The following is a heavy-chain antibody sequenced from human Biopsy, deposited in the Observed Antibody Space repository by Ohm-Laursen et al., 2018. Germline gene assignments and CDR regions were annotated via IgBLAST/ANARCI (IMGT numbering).Heavy chain of an antibody. CDR3: ARAGVGSDGTDSYYYGMDV. Sequence: AATVKISCKSSGNTFATYHIHWVRQAPGQGLEWMGVISPRGATTSFSQKFQGRITMTRDTSTGTVYMDLNSLGSEDTAVYYCARAGVGSDGTDSYYYGMDVWGPGTTVTVSS. D-gene: IGHD5-24*01. J-gene: IGHJ6*02. CDR1: GNTFATYH. V-gene: IGHV1-46*01. CDR2: ISPRGATT.